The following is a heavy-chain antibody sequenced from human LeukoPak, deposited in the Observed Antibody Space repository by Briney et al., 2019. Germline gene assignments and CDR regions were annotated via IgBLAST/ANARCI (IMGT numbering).Heavy chain of an antibody. CDR2: MDPNSGNT. V-gene: IGHV1-8*01. CDR3: ARTLSRLNHYGDSAADS. J-gene: IGHJ4*02. CDR1: GYTFTSSD. Sequence: VASVKVSCKASGYTFTSSDINWVRQAPGQGLEWMGWMDPNSGNTGYAQKFQGRVTLTRDTSISTAYMELTSLRSEDTAVYYCARTLSRLNHYGDSAADSWGQGTPVTVSS. D-gene: IGHD4-17*01.